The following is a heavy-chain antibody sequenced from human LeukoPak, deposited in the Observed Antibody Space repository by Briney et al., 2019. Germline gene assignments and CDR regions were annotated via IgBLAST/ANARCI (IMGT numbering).Heavy chain of an antibody. J-gene: IGHJ3*02. Sequence: SETLSLTCAVYGGSFSGYYWSWIRQPPGKGLEWIGYIYYSGSTYYNPSLKSRVTISVDTSKNQFSLKLSSVTAADTAVYYCARDSRGNHNDAFDIWGQGTMVTVSS. CDR2: IYYSGST. V-gene: IGHV4-30-4*08. CDR3: ARDSRGNHNDAFDI. CDR1: GGSFSGYY. D-gene: IGHD3-22*01.